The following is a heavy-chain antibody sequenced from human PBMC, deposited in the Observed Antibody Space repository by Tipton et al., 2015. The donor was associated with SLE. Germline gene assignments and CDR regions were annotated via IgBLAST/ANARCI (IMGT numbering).Heavy chain of an antibody. CDR3: VREVSNSNDY. J-gene: IGHJ4*01. Sequence: QLVQSGGGVVQPGRSLRLSCAASGFSFSNYAMHWVRQAPGKGLEWVAVTSFDGNDNYYAESVKGRFNISRDNSKNTLYLQMNSLRTEDTAVFYCVREVSNSNDYWGHGTRVTVSS. CDR1: GFSFSNYA. CDR2: TSFDGNDN. D-gene: IGHD4-11*01. V-gene: IGHV3-30*04.